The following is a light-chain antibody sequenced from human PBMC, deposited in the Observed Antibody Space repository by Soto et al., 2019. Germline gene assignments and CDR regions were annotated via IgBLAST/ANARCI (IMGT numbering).Light chain of an antibody. CDR2: DGS. J-gene: IGKJ2*01. V-gene: IGKV1-39*01. Sequence: DIQMTQSPSSLSASVGDRVTITCRSGQTISSYLNWYQQKPGKAPKLLIYDGSSLQSGVPSRFSGSASGTDFTLTISTLQPEDSATYYCQQSYSTPYTFGQGTKLEIK. CDR1: QTISSY. CDR3: QQSYSTPYT.